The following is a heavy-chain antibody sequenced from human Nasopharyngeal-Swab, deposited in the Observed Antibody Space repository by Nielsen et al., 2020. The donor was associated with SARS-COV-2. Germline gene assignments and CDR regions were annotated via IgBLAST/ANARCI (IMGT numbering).Heavy chain of an antibody. CDR3: ARVLPFRITGTSGMDV. D-gene: IGHD1-7*01. Sequence: VRQAPGQGHEWMGIINPTDGSTSYAQKFEGRVTMTRVTSTSTVYMELNSPRSEDTAVYYCARVLPFRITGTSGMDVWGQGTTVTVSS. J-gene: IGHJ6*02. CDR2: INPTDGST. V-gene: IGHV1-46*01.